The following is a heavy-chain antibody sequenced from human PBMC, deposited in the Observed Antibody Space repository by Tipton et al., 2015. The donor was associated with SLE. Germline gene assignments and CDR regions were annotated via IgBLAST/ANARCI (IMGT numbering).Heavy chain of an antibody. Sequence: LKLSCAVYGGSFSGYYWSWIRQPPGKGLEWIGEINHSGSTNYNPSLKSRVTISVDTSKNQFSLKLSSVTAADTAVYYCARGRRCSGGSYYPPFDYWGQGTLVIVSS. J-gene: IGHJ4*02. CDR1: GGSFSGYY. CDR3: ARGRRCSGGSYYPPFDY. D-gene: IGHD2-15*01. CDR2: INHSGST. V-gene: IGHV4-34*01.